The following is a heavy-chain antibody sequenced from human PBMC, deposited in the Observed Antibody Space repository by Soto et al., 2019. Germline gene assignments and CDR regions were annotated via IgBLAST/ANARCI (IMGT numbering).Heavy chain of an antibody. Sequence: QVQLVQSGAEVKKPGSSVKVSCKASGGTFSSYAISWVRQAPGQGLEWMGGIIPIFGTANYAQKFQGRVRITADESTSTAYMELRSLRSEDTAVYYCARGEAGSSSRGWYFDLWGRGTMVTVSS. V-gene: IGHV1-69*01. CDR2: IIPIFGTA. CDR1: GGTFSSYA. CDR3: ARGEAGSSSRGWYFDL. D-gene: IGHD6-6*01. J-gene: IGHJ2*01.